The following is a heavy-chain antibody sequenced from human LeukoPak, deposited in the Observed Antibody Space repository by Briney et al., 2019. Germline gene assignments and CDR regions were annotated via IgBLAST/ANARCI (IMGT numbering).Heavy chain of an antibody. Sequence: GGSLRLSCAASGFTFSSYAMHWVRQAPGKGLEWVAVISYDGSNKYYADSVKGRFTISRDNSKNTLYLQMNSLRAEDTAVYYGARDGDYGDSRGAFDIWGQGTMVTVSS. CDR2: ISYDGSNK. CDR3: ARDGDYGDSRGAFDI. D-gene: IGHD4-17*01. J-gene: IGHJ3*02. CDR1: GFTFSSYA. V-gene: IGHV3-30-3*01.